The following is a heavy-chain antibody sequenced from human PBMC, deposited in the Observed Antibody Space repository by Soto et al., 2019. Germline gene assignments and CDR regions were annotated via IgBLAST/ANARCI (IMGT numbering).Heavy chain of an antibody. V-gene: IGHV4-30-2*01. CDR1: GGSISSGGYS. D-gene: IGHD5-18*01. CDR2: IYHSGST. J-gene: IGHJ4*02. Sequence: SDTLSLTCAVSGGSISSGGYSWSWIRQPPGKGLEWIGYIYHSGSTYYNPSLKSRVTISVDRSKNQFSLKLSSVTAADTAVYYCARGSAMVGTFDYWGQGTLVTVSS. CDR3: ARGSAMVGTFDY.